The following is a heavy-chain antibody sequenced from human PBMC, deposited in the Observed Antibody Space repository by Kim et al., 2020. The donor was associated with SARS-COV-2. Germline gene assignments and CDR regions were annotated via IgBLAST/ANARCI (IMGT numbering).Heavy chain of an antibody. CDR1: GFTFSFYS. CDR3: TRRGVSSTTFDL. V-gene: IGHV3-74*01. D-gene: IGHD2-2*01. Sequence: GGSLRLSCAASGFTFSFYSMHWVRQAPGKGLVWVSRIYADGSSPDYADSVKGRLTISRDNAKNTLYLQMNSLRAEDTAVYYCTRRGVSSTTFDLWGRGTLVTVSS. CDR2: IYADGSSP. J-gene: IGHJ2*01.